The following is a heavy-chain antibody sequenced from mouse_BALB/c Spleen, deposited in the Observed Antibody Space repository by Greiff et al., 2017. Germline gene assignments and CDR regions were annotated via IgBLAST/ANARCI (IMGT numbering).Heavy chain of an antibody. J-gene: IGHJ4*01. D-gene: IGHD3-1*01. CDR2: INPSSGYT. V-gene: IGHV1-4*02. CDR1: GYTFTSYT. CDR3: ARSEARAPRMDY. Sequence: QVQLQQSAAELARPGASVKMSCKASGYTFTSYTMHWVKQRPGQGLEWIGYINPSSGYTEYNQKFKDKTTLTADKSSSTAYMQLSSLTSEDSAVYYCARSEARAPRMDYWGQGTSVTVSS.